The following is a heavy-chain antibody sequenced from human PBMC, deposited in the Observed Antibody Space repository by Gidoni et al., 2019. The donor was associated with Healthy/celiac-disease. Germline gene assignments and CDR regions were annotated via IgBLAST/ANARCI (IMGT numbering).Heavy chain of an antibody. CDR1: GFTFGDYA. V-gene: IGHV3-49*03. CDR2: IRSKAYGGTT. CDR3: TREVTPYYYDSSGYSDAFDY. Sequence: EVQLVESGGGLVQPGRSLRLSCTASGFTFGDYAMSWFRQAPGKGLEWVGLIRSKAYGGTTEYAASVKGRFTISRDDSKSIAYLQMNSLKTEDTAVHYCTREVTPYYYDSSGYSDAFDYWGQGTLVTVSS. D-gene: IGHD3-22*01. J-gene: IGHJ4*02.